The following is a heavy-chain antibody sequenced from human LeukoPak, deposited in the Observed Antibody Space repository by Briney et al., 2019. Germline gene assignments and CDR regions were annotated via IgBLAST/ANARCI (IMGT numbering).Heavy chain of an antibody. J-gene: IGHJ4*02. D-gene: IGHD3-22*01. CDR2: IKQDGSEK. CDR1: EFTFSSYW. CDR3: AREFPYYYDTSGYHLDY. V-gene: IGHV3-7*01. Sequence: GSLRLSCAASEFTFSSYWMSWVRQAPGKGLEWVANIKQDGSEKYYVDSVKGRFTISRDNAKNSLYLQMNSLSAEDTAVYYCAREFPYYYDTSGYHLDYWGQGTLVTVSS.